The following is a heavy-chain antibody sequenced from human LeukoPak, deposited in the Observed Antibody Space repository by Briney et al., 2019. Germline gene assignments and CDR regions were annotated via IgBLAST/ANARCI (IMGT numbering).Heavy chain of an antibody. D-gene: IGHD3-22*01. CDR2: ISGNGLGT. CDR1: GFTFSRNA. V-gene: IGHV3-23*01. Sequence: GGSLRLSCAASGFTFSRNAMNWVRQAPGKGLGWVAAISGNGLGTYYSDSVKGRFNISRDNSRNTLYLQMNSLRIEDTAFYYCAKDANYLRSSGYLAPIDFWGQGTLVTVSS. J-gene: IGHJ4*02. CDR3: AKDANYLRSSGYLAPIDF.